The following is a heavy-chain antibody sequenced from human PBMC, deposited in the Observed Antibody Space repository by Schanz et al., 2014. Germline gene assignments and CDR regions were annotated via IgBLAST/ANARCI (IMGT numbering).Heavy chain of an antibody. CDR2: INSVGSNT. CDR3: ARKMKVGVYGGKGHDSLDI. Sequence: EAQLVQSGGGLVQPGGSLRLSCAASGFTFSSHWMHWVRQDPGKGLAWVARINSVGSNTDYADSVTGRFTISRDNAKNTLYLQMNTLRAEDTAVYYCARKMKVGVYGGKGHDSLDIWGQGTMVTVSS. D-gene: IGHD3-22*01. CDR1: GFTFSSHW. J-gene: IGHJ3*02. V-gene: IGHV3-74*01.